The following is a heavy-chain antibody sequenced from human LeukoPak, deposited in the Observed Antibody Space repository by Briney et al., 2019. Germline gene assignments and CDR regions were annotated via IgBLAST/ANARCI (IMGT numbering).Heavy chain of an antibody. V-gene: IGHV1-18*01. D-gene: IGHD2-2*02. CDR2: ISAYNGNT. J-gene: IGHJ3*02. CDR3: ARGAPYCSSTSCYKMRGAFDI. CDR1: GYTFTSYG. Sequence: GASVKVSCKASGYTFTSYGISWVRQAPGQGLEWMGWISAYNGNTNYAQKLQGRVTMTTDTSTSTAYMELRRLRSDDTAVYYCARGAPYCSSTSCYKMRGAFDIWGQGTMVTVSS.